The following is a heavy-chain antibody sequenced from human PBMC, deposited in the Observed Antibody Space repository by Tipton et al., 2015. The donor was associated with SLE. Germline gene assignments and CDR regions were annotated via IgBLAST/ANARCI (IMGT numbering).Heavy chain of an antibody. CDR1: GFTFSSYG. CDR3: AKGYSYGAYYFDY. Sequence: SLRLSCAASGFTFSSYGMHWVRQAPGKGLEWVAFIRYDGSNKYYADSVKGRFTISRDNSKNTLYLQMNSLRAEDTAVYYCAKGYSYGAYYFDYWGQGTPVTVSS. CDR2: IRYDGSNK. D-gene: IGHD5-18*01. V-gene: IGHV3-30*02. J-gene: IGHJ4*02.